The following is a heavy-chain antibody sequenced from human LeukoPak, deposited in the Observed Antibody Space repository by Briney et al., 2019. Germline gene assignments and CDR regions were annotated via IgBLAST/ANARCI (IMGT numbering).Heavy chain of an antibody. CDR1: GGSFSGYY. J-gene: IGHJ6*02. D-gene: IGHD1-26*01. CDR2: IYYSGST. Sequence: SETLSLTCAVYGGSFSGYYWSWIRQPPGKGLEWIGYIYYSGSTNYNPSLKSRVTISVDTSKNQFSLKLSSVTAADTAVYYCAKKRYSGGGYWDRPYYSGMDVGAKGPRVTVSS. CDR3: AKKRYSGGGYWDRPYYSGMDV. V-gene: IGHV4-59*01.